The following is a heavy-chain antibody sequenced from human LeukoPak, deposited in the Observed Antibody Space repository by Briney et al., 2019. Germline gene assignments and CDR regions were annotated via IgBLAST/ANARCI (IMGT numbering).Heavy chain of an antibody. CDR1: GFTFSSYG. J-gene: IGHJ4*02. V-gene: IGHV3-30*18. Sequence: GGSLRLSCAASGFTFSSYGMHWVRQAPGKGLEWVAVISYDGSNKYYADSVKGRFTISRDNSKNTLYLQMNGLRAEDTAVYYCAKGKTYYYDSSGYYNYWGQGTLVTVSS. D-gene: IGHD3-22*01. CDR2: ISYDGSNK. CDR3: AKGKTYYYDSSGYYNY.